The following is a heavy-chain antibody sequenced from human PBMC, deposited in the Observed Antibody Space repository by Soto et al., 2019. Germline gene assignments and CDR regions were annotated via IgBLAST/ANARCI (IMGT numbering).Heavy chain of an antibody. CDR3: ASLILDSSGYYPD. CDR2: IYPGDSDT. Sequence: GESLKISCKGSGYSVTSYWIGWVRQMPGKGLEWMGIIYPGDSDTRYSPSFQGQVTISADKSISTAYLQWSSLKASDTAMYYCASLILDSSGYYPDWGQGTLVTVSS. J-gene: IGHJ4*02. CDR1: GYSVTSYW. D-gene: IGHD3-22*01. V-gene: IGHV5-51*01.